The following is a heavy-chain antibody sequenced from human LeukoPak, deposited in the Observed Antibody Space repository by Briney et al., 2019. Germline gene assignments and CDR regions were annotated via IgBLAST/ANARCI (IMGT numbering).Heavy chain of an antibody. V-gene: IGHV3-48*04. CDR1: GFTFSSYS. D-gene: IGHD3-22*01. CDR3: ARERGYSSGYYVVADY. Sequence: GGSLRLSCAASGFTFSSYSMNWVRQAPGKGLEWVSYISGSSSTIYYADSVKGRFTLSRDNAKNSLYLQMNSLRAEDTAVYYCARERGYSSGYYVVADYWGQGTLATVSS. J-gene: IGHJ4*02. CDR2: ISGSSSTI.